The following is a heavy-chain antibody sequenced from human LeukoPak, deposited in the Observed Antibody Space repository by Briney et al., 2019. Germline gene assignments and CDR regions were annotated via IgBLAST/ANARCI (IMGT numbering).Heavy chain of an antibody. Sequence: SETLSLTCAVYGGSFSGYYWSWIRQPPGKGLEWIGEINHSGSTNYSPSLKSRVTISVDTSKNQFSLKLSSVTAADTAVYYCASTIDYYYYYMDVWGKGTTVTVSS. CDR1: GGSFSGYY. D-gene: IGHD5-24*01. V-gene: IGHV4-34*01. J-gene: IGHJ6*03. CDR3: ASTIDYYYYYMDV. CDR2: INHSGST.